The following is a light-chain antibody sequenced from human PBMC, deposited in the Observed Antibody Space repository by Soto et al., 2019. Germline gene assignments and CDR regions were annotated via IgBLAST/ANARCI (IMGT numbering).Light chain of an antibody. V-gene: IGKV1-5*03. J-gene: IGKJ1*01. Sequence: DIQMTQSPSTLSASVGDRVTITCRASQSISYWLAWYQQKPGKAPNLLIYKASSLESGVPSRFSGSGSGTEFTLTISSLQPDDFATHYCQQYNNYWTFGQGNKVEIK. CDR2: KAS. CDR1: QSISYW. CDR3: QQYNNYWT.